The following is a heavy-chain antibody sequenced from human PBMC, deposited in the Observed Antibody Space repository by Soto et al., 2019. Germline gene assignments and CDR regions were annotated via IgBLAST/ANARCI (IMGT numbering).Heavy chain of an antibody. CDR1: GYTFTSYG. CDR2: ISAYNGNK. J-gene: IGHJ4*02. CDR3: ARDLGQQLFDY. V-gene: IGHV1-18*01. D-gene: IGHD6-13*01. Sequence: QVQLVQSGAEVKKPGASVKVSCKASGYTFTSYGISWVRQAPGQGLEWMGWISAYNGNKKYAQKLQGRVTMTTDTSTSKANMELRSLRSNDTVVYYCARDLGQQLFDYWGQGTMV.